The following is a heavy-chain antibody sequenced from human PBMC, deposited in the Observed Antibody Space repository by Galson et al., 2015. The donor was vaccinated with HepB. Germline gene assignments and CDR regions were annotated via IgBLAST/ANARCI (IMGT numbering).Heavy chain of an antibody. D-gene: IGHD4-23*01. CDR3: ARDFLRAKAHGGNFPDK. J-gene: IGHJ4*02. CDR2: IWYDGSGT. Sequence: RLCGAGAGGTGRDNGMHGGRQGSGKRVEWVAIIWYDGSGTFDTDSVKGRLTIFRRNSKITHFLQMNSLRVEDPAVYYCARDFLRAKAHGGNFPDKWGQGTLVTVSS. V-gene: IGHV3-33*01. CDR1: GGTGRDNG.